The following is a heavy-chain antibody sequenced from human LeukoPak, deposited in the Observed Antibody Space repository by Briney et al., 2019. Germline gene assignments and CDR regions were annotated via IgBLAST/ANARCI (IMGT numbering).Heavy chain of an antibody. Sequence: SQTLSVTCAISGDSVSSKNGAWNWIRQSPSRGLEWLGRTYYRSKWYNEYAVSVQGRITINPDTSKNQFSLQLTSVTPEDTAVYYCARDVGTSGRYTFDYWGQGTLVTVSS. CDR1: GDSVSSKNGA. J-gene: IGHJ4*02. CDR2: TYYRSKWYN. V-gene: IGHV6-1*01. CDR3: ARDVGTSGRYTFDY. D-gene: IGHD6-19*01.